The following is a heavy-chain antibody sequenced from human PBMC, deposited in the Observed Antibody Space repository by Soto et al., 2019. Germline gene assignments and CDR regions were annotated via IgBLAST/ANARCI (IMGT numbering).Heavy chain of an antibody. V-gene: IGHV3-30*18. D-gene: IGHD2-21*02. CDR1: GFTFSSYG. Sequence: VGSLRLSCAASGFTFSSYGMHWVRQAPGKGLEWVAVISYDGSNKYYADSVKGRFTISRDNSKNTLYLQMNSLRAEDTAVYYCAKENTGCGGDCYPDYFDYWGQGTLVTVSS. CDR2: ISYDGSNK. CDR3: AKENTGCGGDCYPDYFDY. J-gene: IGHJ4*02.